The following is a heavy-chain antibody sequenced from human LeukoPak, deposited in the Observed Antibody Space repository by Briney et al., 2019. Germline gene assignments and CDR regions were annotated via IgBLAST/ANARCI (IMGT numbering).Heavy chain of an antibody. Sequence: GGSLRLSCAASGFTFSSYSMSWVRQAPGKGLEWVSAISGSGDYTYFADSVKGRFTISRDNSKNTLYLQMNSVRAEDTAVYHWSKDVVAGPYYYYYGLDVLGQGTTVIVSS. D-gene: IGHD2-21*01. CDR1: GFTFSSYS. J-gene: IGHJ6*02. CDR3: SKDVVAGPYYYYYGLDV. V-gene: IGHV3-23*01. CDR2: ISGSGDYT.